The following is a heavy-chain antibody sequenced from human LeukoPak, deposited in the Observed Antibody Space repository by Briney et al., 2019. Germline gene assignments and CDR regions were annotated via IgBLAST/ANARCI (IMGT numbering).Heavy chain of an antibody. CDR1: GFTFSTYW. D-gene: IGHD3-10*01. J-gene: IGHJ4*02. Sequence: PGGSLRLSCAASGFTFSTYWRHWVRRAPGKGLVWVSRISTDGSVTSYADSVKGRFTISRDNAKNTMYLQMNSLRAEDTAVYYCARIGGSGSYSGHYFDHWGQGTLVTISS. V-gene: IGHV3-74*01. CDR2: ISTDGSVT. CDR3: ARIGGSGSYSGHYFDH.